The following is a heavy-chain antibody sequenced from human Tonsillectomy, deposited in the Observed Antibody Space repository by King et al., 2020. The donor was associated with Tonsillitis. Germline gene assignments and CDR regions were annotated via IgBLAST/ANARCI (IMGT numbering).Heavy chain of an antibody. CDR3: ARLKLNDYGDLHFDY. CDR2: IYPGDSDT. V-gene: IGHV5-51*01. Sequence: QLVQSGAEVKKPGESLKISCKGSGYSFTSYWIGWVRQMPGKGLEWVGIIYPGDSDTRYSPSFQGQVTISADKSISTAYLQWSSLKASDTAMYNCARLKLNDYGDLHFDYWGQGTLVTVSS. CDR1: GYSFTSYW. D-gene: IGHD4-17*01. J-gene: IGHJ4*02.